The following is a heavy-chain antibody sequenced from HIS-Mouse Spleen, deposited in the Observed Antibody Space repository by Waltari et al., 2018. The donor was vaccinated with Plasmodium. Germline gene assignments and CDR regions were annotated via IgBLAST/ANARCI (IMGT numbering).Heavy chain of an antibody. V-gene: IGHV4-34*01. CDR2: INHSGST. CDR3: ARVIPLGIPHFDY. Sequence: QVQLQQWGAGLLKPSETLSLTGAVYGGSFSGYYWSWIRQPPGKGLGWIGEINHSGSTNYNPSLKSRVTISVDTSKNQFSLKLSSVTAADTAVYYCARVIPLGIPHFDYWGQGTLVTVSS. D-gene: IGHD7-27*01. J-gene: IGHJ4*02. CDR1: GGSFSGYY.